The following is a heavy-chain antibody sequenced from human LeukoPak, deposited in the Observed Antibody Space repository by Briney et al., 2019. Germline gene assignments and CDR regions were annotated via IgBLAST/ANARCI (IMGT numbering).Heavy chain of an antibody. CDR2: INHSGST. D-gene: IGHD6-19*01. CDR3: ARARGRIAMAGINY. V-gene: IGHV4-34*01. J-gene: IGHJ4*02. CDR1: GGSFSGYY. Sequence: SETLSLTCAVYGGSFSGYYWSWIRQPPGKGLEWIGEINHSGSTNYNPSLKSRVTISVDTSKNQFSLKLSSVTAADTAVYYCARARGRIAMAGINYWGQGTLVTVSS.